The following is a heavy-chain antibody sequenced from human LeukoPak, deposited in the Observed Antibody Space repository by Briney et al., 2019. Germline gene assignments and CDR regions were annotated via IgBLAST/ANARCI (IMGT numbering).Heavy chain of an antibody. V-gene: IGHV4-4*07. D-gene: IGHD3-10*01. CDR1: GGFVSTYY. J-gene: IGHJ5*01. CDR3: ARGDGSTMARGVSRYGWFDS. Sequence: SETLSLTCTVSGGFVSTYYWTWIRQPAGKGLEWIGRIFTTGSTNYNPSPMSRVTMSIDTSKSQFSLKFRSVTAADTAVYYCARGDGSTMARGVSRYGWFDSWGQGALVTVSS. CDR2: IFTTGST.